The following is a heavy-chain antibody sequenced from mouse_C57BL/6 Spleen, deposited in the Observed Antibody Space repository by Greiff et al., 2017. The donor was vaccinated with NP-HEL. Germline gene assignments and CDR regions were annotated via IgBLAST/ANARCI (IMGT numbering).Heavy chain of an antibody. V-gene: IGHV1-55*01. Sequence: VQLQQSGAELVKPGASVKMSCKASGYTFTSYWITWVKQRPGQGLEWIGDIYPGSGSTNYNEKFKSKATLTVDTSSSTAYMQLSSLTSEDSAVYYCAAYYSSSYGGFAYWGQGTLVTVSA. CDR1: GYTFTSYW. CDR2: IYPGSGST. D-gene: IGHD1-1*01. J-gene: IGHJ3*01. CDR3: AAYYSSSYGGFAY.